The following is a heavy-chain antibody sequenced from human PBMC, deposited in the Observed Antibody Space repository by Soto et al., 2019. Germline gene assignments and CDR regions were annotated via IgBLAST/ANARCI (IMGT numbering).Heavy chain of an antibody. V-gene: IGHV4-30-4*01. Sequence: QVQLQESGPGLVKPSQTLSLTCTVSGGSISSGDYYWSWIRQPPGKGLGWIGYIYYSGSTYYNPSLKSRVTISVDTSKNQFSLKLSSVTAADTAVYYCARDQSSSSDSYYYGMDVWGQGTTVTVSS. CDR2: IYYSGST. CDR3: ARDQSSSSDSYYYGMDV. CDR1: GGSISSGDYY. J-gene: IGHJ6*02. D-gene: IGHD6-6*01.